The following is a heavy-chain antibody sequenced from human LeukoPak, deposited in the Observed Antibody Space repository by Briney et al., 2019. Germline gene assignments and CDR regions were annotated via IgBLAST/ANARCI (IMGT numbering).Heavy chain of an antibody. CDR3: ARGRAEQWLVINLWVDP. Sequence: KPSETLSLTCAVYGGSFSGYYWSWIRQPPGKGLEWIGEINHSGSTNYNPSLKSRVTISVDTSKNQFSLKLSSVTAADTAVYYCARGRAEQWLVINLWVDPWGQGTLVTVSS. CDR1: GGSFSGYY. V-gene: IGHV4-34*01. J-gene: IGHJ5*02. CDR2: INHSGST. D-gene: IGHD6-19*01.